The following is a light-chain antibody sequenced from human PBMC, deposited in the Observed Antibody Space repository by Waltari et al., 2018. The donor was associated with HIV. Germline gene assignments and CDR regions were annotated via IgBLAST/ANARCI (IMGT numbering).Light chain of an antibody. CDR2: GAT. J-gene: IGKJ1*01. CDR1: QSVSSNS. V-gene: IGKV3-20*01. Sequence: EIVLTQSPGTLSLSPGERATLSCRASQSVSSNSLGWYQQKPGQAPRLLIYGATSRATGSPDRFSGSGSGTDFSLTISRLEPEDFAVYYCQQYNTSPWTFGQGTKVEIK. CDR3: QQYNTSPWT.